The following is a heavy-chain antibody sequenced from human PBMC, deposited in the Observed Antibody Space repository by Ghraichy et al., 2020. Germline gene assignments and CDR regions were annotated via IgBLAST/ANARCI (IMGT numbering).Heavy chain of an antibody. CDR1: GGSISSSSYY. Sequence: ETLSLTCTVSGGSISSSSYYWGWIRQPPGKGLEWIGSIYYSGSTYYNPSLKSRVTISVDTSKNQFSLKLSSVTAADTAVYYCARDRLSITMVRGVILFGWFDPWGQGTLVTVSS. CDR3: ARDRLSITMVRGVILFGWFDP. D-gene: IGHD3-10*01. J-gene: IGHJ5*02. V-gene: IGHV4-39*07. CDR2: IYYSGST.